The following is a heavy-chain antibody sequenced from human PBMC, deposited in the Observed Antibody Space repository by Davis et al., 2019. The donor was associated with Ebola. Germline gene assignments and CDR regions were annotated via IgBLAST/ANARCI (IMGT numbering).Heavy chain of an antibody. CDR3: AKDFYGSGSYIDA. V-gene: IGHV3-9*01. CDR2: INSNSGTS. CDR1: GLTFDDYA. J-gene: IGHJ5*02. Sequence: SLKISCATSGLTFDDYAMHWFRQAPGKGLEWVSGINSNSGTSAYADSVKGRFTISRHNAQDSLYLQMNSLRTEDTDFYYCAKDFYGSGSYIDAWGQGTLVTVSS. D-gene: IGHD3-10*01.